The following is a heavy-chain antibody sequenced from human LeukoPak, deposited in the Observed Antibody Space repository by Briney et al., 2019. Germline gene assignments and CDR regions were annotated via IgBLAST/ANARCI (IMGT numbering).Heavy chain of an antibody. Sequence: SSETLSLTCTVSGGSISSSSYYWGWIRQPPGKGLEWIGSIYYSGSTYYNPSLKSRVTISVDTSKNQFSLKLSSVTAADTAVYYCARRGSGKYFDYWGQGTLVTVSS. V-gene: IGHV4-39*07. J-gene: IGHJ4*02. CDR2: IYYSGST. D-gene: IGHD3-10*01. CDR3: ARRGSGKYFDY. CDR1: GGSISSSSYY.